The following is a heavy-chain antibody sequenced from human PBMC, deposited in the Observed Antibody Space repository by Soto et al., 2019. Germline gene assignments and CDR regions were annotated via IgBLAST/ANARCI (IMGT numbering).Heavy chain of an antibody. D-gene: IGHD6-19*01. CDR2: INHSGST. CDR1: GGSFSGYY. V-gene: IGHV4-34*01. CDR3: AAAAGRGAKDETGIAVAGTAD. J-gene: IGHJ1*01. Sequence: SETLSLTCAVYGGSFSGYYWSWIRQPPGKGLEWIGEINHSGSTNYNPSLKSRVTISVDTSKNQCSLKLSSVTAADTAVYYCAAAAGRGAKDETGIAVAGTADWGQGTLVTVSS.